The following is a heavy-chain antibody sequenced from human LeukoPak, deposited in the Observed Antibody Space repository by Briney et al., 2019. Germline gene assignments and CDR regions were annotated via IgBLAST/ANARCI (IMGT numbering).Heavy chain of an antibody. CDR3: ARWAWPYYYYGMDV. V-gene: IGHV3-74*01. CDR1: GFTFSIYD. J-gene: IGHJ6*02. CDR2: INSDGSST. Sequence: GGSLRLSCAASGFTFSIYDMNWVRQAPGKGLVWVSRINSDGSSTSYADSVKGRFTISRDNAKNTLYLQMNSLRAEDTAVYYCARWAWPYYYYGMDVWGQGTTVTVSS.